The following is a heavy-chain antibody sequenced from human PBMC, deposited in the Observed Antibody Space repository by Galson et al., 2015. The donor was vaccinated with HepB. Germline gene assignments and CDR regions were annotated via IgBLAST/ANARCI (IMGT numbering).Heavy chain of an antibody. D-gene: IGHD5-24*01. Sequence: QSGAEVKKPGESLKISCKGSGFSFTSYCIAWVRQMPGKGLEWMGLIYPGDSKTIYRPSFQGQVTISADKSMKTAYLQWRSLKASGTAMYYCARSRVVEVAIARQYDHGMDVWGQGTTVTVFS. CDR1: GFSFTSYC. J-gene: IGHJ6*02. CDR3: ARSRVVEVAIARQYDHGMDV. CDR2: IYPGDSKT. V-gene: IGHV5-51*01.